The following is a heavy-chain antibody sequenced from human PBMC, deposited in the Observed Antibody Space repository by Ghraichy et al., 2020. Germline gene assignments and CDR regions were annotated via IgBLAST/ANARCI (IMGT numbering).Heavy chain of an antibody. V-gene: IGHV3-23*01. CDR2: ISGSGGST. J-gene: IGHJ4*02. Sequence: LSLTCAASGFTFSSYAMSWVRQAPGKGLEWVSAISGSGGSTYYADSVKGRFTISRDNSKNTLYLQMNSLRAEDTAVYYCAKARSTVADFDYWGQGTLVTVSS. CDR1: GFTFSSYA. CDR3: AKARSTVADFDY. D-gene: IGHD6-19*01.